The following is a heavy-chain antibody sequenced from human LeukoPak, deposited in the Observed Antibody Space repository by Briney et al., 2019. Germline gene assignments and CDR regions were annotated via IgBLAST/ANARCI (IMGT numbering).Heavy chain of an antibody. CDR2: INPNSGGT. CDR3: ARGYYYGSGSYYNYYYYGMDV. V-gene: IGHV1-2*02. Sequence: ASVKVSCKASGYTFTGYYMHWVRQAPGQGLEWMGWINPNSGGTNYAQKFQGRVTMTRDTSISTAYMELSRLRSDDTAVYYCARGYYYGSGSYYNYYYYGMDVWGQGTTVTVSS. J-gene: IGHJ6*02. CDR1: GYTFTGYY. D-gene: IGHD3-10*01.